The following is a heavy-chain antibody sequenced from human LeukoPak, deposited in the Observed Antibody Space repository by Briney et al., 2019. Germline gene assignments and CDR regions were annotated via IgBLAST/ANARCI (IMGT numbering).Heavy chain of an antibody. CDR1: GGSFSGYY. D-gene: IGHD1-26*01. Sequence: SETLSLTCAVYGGSFSGYYWSWIRQPPGKGLGWIGEINHSGSTNYNPSLKSRVTMSVDTSKNQFSLKLSSVTAADTAVYYCARAPQWELLGPFDYSGQGTLVTVSS. CDR3: ARAPQWELLGPFDY. CDR2: INHSGST. V-gene: IGHV4-34*01. J-gene: IGHJ4*02.